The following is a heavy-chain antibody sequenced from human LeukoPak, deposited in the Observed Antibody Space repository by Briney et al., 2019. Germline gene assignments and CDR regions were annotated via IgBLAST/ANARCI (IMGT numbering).Heavy chain of an antibody. Sequence: SETLSLTCTVSGGSISSSSYYWGWIRQPPGKGLEWIGSIYYSGSTYYNPSLKSRVTISVDTSKNQFSLKLSSVTAADTAVYYCARHLGEREGVVAATRNYYYYGMDVWGQGTTVTVSS. D-gene: IGHD2-15*01. CDR3: ARHLGEREGVVAATRNYYYYGMDV. J-gene: IGHJ6*02. V-gene: IGHV4-39*01. CDR1: GGSISSSSYY. CDR2: IYYSGST.